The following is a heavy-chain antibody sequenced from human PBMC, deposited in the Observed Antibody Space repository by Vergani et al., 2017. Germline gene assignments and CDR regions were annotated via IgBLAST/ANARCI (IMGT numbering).Heavy chain of an antibody. J-gene: IGHJ3*02. V-gene: IGHV3-23*01. Sequence: EVQLLESGGGLVQPGGSLRLSCAASGFTFSSYAMSWVRQAPGKGLEWVSAISGSGGSTYYADSVKGRFTISRDNSKNTLYLQMNSLIAEDTAVYYCAKDHVDGGSYRTDAFDIWGQGTMVTVSS. CDR2: ISGSGGST. D-gene: IGHD1-26*01. CDR3: AKDHVDGGSYRTDAFDI. CDR1: GFTFSSYA.